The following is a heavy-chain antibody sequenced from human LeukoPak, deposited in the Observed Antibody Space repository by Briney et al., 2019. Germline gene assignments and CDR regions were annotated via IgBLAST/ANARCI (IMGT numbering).Heavy chain of an antibody. CDR2: IYCSGST. Sequence: KSSETLSLTCTVSGGSISSYYWSWIRQPPGKGLEWIGYIYCSGSTNYNPSLKSRVTISVDTSKNQFSLKLSSVTAADTAVYYCARVSVTNYYDSSGYPDYWGQGTLVTVSS. CDR1: GGSISSYY. D-gene: IGHD3-22*01. V-gene: IGHV4-59*01. J-gene: IGHJ4*02. CDR3: ARVSVTNYYDSSGYPDY.